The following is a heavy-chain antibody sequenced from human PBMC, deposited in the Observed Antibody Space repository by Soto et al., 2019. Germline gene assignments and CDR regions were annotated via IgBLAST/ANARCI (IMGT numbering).Heavy chain of an antibody. V-gene: IGHV1-2*02. Sequence: XSVKVSCKASGCTFTGYYMHWVRQAPGQGLEWMGWXNPNSXGTNYEKKFQXXVTMTRNXXISKDYMEMSSLRSEDTAVYYCARERTVAGNDYWGQGTLVTVSS. CDR2: XNPNSXGT. CDR1: GCTFTGYY. J-gene: IGHJ4*02. CDR3: ARERTVAGNDY. D-gene: IGHD6-19*01.